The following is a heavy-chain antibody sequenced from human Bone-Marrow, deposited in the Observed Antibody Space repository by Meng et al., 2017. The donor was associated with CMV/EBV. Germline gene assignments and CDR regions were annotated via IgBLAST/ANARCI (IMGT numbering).Heavy chain of an antibody. CDR2: MKPDSGKT. D-gene: IGHD3-10*01. CDR3: ARGPPNEIFGSGSPD. CDR1: GYIFNTYY. J-gene: IGHJ4*02. V-gene: IGHV1-8*01. Sequence: SGYIFNTYYINWVRQATGQGPEWMGWMKPDSGKTGYAQKFQGRVTMTRDTSISTAYMELSSLRSEDTAVYYCARGPPNEIFGSGSPDWGQGTLVTVSS.